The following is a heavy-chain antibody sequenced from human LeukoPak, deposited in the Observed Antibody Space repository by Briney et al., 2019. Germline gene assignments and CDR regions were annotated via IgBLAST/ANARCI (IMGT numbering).Heavy chain of an antibody. CDR2: IIGSAANT. V-gene: IGHV3-23*01. CDR3: AKYTSGTSYRGLDQ. Sequence: GESLRLPCGASGLTVSSYAMSWVRQAPGKGLEWVSTIIGSAANTYYADSVKGRFTISRDDSKNTVYLQMNSLRAEDTAVYSCAKYTSGTSYRGLDQWGHGTLVTVSS. D-gene: IGHD3-10*01. CDR1: GLTVSSYA. J-gene: IGHJ4*01.